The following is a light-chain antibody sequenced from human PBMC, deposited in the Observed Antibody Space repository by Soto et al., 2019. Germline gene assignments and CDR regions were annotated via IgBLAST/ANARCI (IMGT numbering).Light chain of an antibody. CDR3: QQFDSSPRT. J-gene: IGKJ1*01. CDR2: GAS. Sequence: EIVLTQSPGTLSLSPGERATLSCRASQTISSIYLGWYQQKPGQAPRLLIYGASNRATGIPDRFSGSGSGTDFTLTISRLEPEDFAVYYCQQFDSSPRTFDQGTNVEIK. V-gene: IGKV3-20*01. CDR1: QTISSIY.